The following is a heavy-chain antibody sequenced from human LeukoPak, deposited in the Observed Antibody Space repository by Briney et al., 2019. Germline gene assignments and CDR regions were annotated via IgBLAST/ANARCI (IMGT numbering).Heavy chain of an antibody. J-gene: IGHJ6*02. CDR2: IGYDGSNK. D-gene: IGHD2-8*01. Sequence: GGSLRLSCAASGFTFSSYAMHWVRQAPGKGLEWVAVIGYDGSNKYYADSVKGRFTISRDNSKNTLYLQMNSLRAEDTAVYYCARGPERTGVGTRYYYDMGVWGQGTTVTVSS. CDR1: GFTFSSYA. CDR3: ARGPERTGVGTRYYYDMGV. V-gene: IGHV3-30-3*01.